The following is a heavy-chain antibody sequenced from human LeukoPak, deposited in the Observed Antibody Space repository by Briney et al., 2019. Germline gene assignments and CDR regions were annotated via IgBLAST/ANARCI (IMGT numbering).Heavy chain of an antibody. CDR3: TTDPPVIVNRWSPTFLWFGAFDI. D-gene: IGHD3-10*01. CDR1: GFTFNNAW. CDR2: IKSKTDGGTT. Sequence: GGSLRLSCAASGFTFNNAWMSWIRQAPGKGLEWVGRIKSKTDGGTTDYAAPVKGRFTISRDDSKNTLYLQMNSLKTEDTAVYYCTTDPPVIVNRWSPTFLWFGAFDIWGQGTMVAVSS. V-gene: IGHV3-15*01. J-gene: IGHJ3*02.